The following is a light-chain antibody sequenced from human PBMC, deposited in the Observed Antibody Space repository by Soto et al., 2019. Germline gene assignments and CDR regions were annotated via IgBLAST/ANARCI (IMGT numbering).Light chain of an antibody. CDR3: TSPTPGSLYV. Sequence: LTQPASVSGSPGQSITISCTGTSSDVGNYNYVSWYQQYPGRVPKLLIYMVSNRASGVSNRFSGSKSGNTASLTISGLQAEDEADYFCTSPTPGSLYVFGTGTKVTV. J-gene: IGLJ1*01. CDR1: SSDVGNYNY. CDR2: MVS. V-gene: IGLV2-14*01.